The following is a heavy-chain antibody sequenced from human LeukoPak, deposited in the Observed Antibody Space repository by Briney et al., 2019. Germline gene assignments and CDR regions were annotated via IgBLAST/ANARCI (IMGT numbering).Heavy chain of an antibody. V-gene: IGHV1-2*02. CDR3: ARAHGVAPDDAFDI. CDR1: Y. Sequence: YXXWGRQAPGQGLEWMGWINPNSGGTNYAQKFQGRVTMTRDTSISTAYMELSRLRSDDTAVYYCARAHGVAPDDAFDIWGQGTMVTVSS. D-gene: IGHD2-15*01. J-gene: IGHJ3*02. CDR2: INPNSGGT.